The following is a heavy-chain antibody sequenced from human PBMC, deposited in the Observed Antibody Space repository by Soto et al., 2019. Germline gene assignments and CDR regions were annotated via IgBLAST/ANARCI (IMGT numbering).Heavy chain of an antibody. J-gene: IGHJ3*02. CDR2: IKSKTDGGTT. CDR3: TTEIEWSGDDAFDI. Sequence: GGSLRLSCAASGFTFSNAWMSWVRQAPGKGLEWVGRIKSKTDGGTTDYAAPVKGRFTISRDDSKNTLYLQMNSLKTEDTAVYYCTTEIEWSGDDAFDIWGQGTMVTVSS. V-gene: IGHV3-15*01. D-gene: IGHD3-3*01. CDR1: GFTFSNAW.